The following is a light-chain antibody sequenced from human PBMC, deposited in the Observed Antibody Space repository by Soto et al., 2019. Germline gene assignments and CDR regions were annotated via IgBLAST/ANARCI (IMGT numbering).Light chain of an antibody. CDR1: QHITND. J-gene: IGKJ2*01. Sequence: DIQMTQSPSSLSASVGDTVTITCRASQHITNDCAWYQQKAGRAPKLLILRASRLQTGVPSRFIDSGSETEFTLTISSLQPEDFAPYYCLHHNGYPPVFGQGTKVEIK. V-gene: IGKV1-17*01. CDR3: LHHNGYPPV. CDR2: RAS.